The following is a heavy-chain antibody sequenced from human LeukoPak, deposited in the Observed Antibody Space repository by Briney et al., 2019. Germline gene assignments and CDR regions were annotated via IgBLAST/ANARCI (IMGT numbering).Heavy chain of an antibody. Sequence: GGSLRLSCAASGFTFSSYSMNWVRQAPGKGLEWVSYISSSSSTIYYADSVKGRFTISRDNAKNSLYLLMNSLRAEDTAVYYCARVYYDFWSGYYTFDYWGQGTLVTVSS. CDR1: GFTFSSYS. J-gene: IGHJ4*02. CDR2: ISSSSSTI. CDR3: ARVYYDFWSGYYTFDY. V-gene: IGHV3-48*04. D-gene: IGHD3-3*01.